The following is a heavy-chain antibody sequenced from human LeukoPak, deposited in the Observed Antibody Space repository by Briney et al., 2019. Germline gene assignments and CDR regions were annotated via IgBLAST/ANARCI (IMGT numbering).Heavy chain of an antibody. D-gene: IGHD6-6*01. CDR1: GYSFTNYW. V-gene: IGHV5-51*01. CDR2: IYPGDSDT. CDR3: ARHDSSSSFGAFDI. J-gene: IGHJ3*02. Sequence: GESLKISCKGSGYSFTNYWIGWVRQMPGKGLEWMGIIYPGDSDTKYSPSFQGQVTISADKSISTAYLQWSSLKASDTAMYYCARHDSSSSFGAFDIWGQGTMVTVSS.